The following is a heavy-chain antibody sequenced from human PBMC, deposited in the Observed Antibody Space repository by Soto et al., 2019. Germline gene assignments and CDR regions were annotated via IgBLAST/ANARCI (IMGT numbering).Heavy chain of an antibody. V-gene: IGHV3-23*01. CDR1: GFTFSSYA. CDR2: ISRSGGST. Sequence: EVQLLESGGGLVQPGGSLRLSCAASGFTFSSYAMSWVRQAPGKGLEWVSAISRSGGSTYYADSVKGRFTISRDNSKSKLYLQMNSLRAEDTAVYYCAKDSGLWFGELPLPLTYWGQGTMVTVSS. J-gene: IGHJ4*02. CDR3: AKDSGLWFGELPLPLTY. D-gene: IGHD3-10*01.